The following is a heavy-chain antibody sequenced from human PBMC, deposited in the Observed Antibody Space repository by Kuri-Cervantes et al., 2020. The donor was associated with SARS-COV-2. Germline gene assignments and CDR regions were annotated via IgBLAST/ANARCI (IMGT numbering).Heavy chain of an antibody. V-gene: IGHV3-9*01. D-gene: IGHD5-24*01. CDR3: AKDAGDGYSFGDYFHGMDV. Sequence: LTCAASGFTFSGHWIHWVRQVPGQGLEWVSRISWNGGSIGYAVSVKGRFTISRDNAKSSVYLQMNSLRAEDSALYFCAKDAGDGYSFGDYFHGMDVWGRGTTVTVSS. CDR1: GFTFSGHW. CDR2: ISWNGGSI. J-gene: IGHJ6*02.